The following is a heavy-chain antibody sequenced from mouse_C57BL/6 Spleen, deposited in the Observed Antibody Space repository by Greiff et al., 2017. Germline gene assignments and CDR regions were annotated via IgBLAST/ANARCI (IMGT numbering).Heavy chain of an antibody. CDR1: GYTFTSYW. J-gene: IGHJ1*03. V-gene: IGHV1-64*01. Sequence: QVQLQQPGAELVKPGASVKLSCKASGYTFTSYWMHWVKQRPGQGLEWIGMIHPNSGSTNYNEKFKSKATLTVDKSSSTAYMQLSSLTSEDSAVYYCARDEERWYFDVWGTGTTVTVSS. CDR2: IHPNSGST. CDR3: ARDEERWYFDV.